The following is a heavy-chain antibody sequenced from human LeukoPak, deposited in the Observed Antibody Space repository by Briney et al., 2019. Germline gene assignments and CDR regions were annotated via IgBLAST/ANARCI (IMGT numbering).Heavy chain of an antibody. D-gene: IGHD3-22*01. CDR1: GYTFTGYY. J-gene: IGHJ3*02. CDR2: INPNSGGT. Sequence: ASVKVSCKASGYTFTGYYMHWVRQAPGQGLEWMGWINPNSGGTNYAQKFQGRVTMTRDTSISTAYMELSRLRSDDTAVYYCAREMGRVGVITEFDAFDIWGQGTMVTVSS. V-gene: IGHV1-2*02. CDR3: AREMGRVGVITEFDAFDI.